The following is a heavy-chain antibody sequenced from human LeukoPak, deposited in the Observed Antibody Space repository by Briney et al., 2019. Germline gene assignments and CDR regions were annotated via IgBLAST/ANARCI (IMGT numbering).Heavy chain of an antibody. J-gene: IGHJ6*02. CDR3: ARDQDIVVVPAAFSYYYYGMDV. Sequence: GGSLRLSCAASGFTFSDYYMSWIRQAPGKGLEWASYISSSGSTIYYADSVKGRFTISRDNAKNSLYLQMNSLRAEDTAVYYCARDQDIVVVPAAFSYYYYGMDVWGQGTTVTVSS. CDR1: GFTFSDYY. CDR2: ISSSGSTI. D-gene: IGHD2-2*01. V-gene: IGHV3-11*01.